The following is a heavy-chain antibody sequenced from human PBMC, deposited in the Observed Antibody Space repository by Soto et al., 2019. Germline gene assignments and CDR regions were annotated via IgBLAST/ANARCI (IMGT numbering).Heavy chain of an antibody. CDR2: IYYSGST. V-gene: IGHV4-31*03. J-gene: IGHJ4*02. CDR1: GGSISSGGYY. Sequence: QVQLQESGPGLVKPSQTLSLTCTVSGGSISSGGYYWSWIRQHPGRGLEWIGNIYYSGSTNYNPSLKSRVTISVDTSKNQFSLKLSSVTAADTAVYYCAREARILYDFWSGYSFDYWGQGTLVTVSS. CDR3: AREARILYDFWSGYSFDY. D-gene: IGHD3-3*01.